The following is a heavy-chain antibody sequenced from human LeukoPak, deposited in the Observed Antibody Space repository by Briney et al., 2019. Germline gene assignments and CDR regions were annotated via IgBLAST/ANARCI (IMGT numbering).Heavy chain of an antibody. CDR3: ARDYASGSLIDY. Sequence: GGSLRLSCAASGFTFSSYGMHWVRQAPGKGLEWVAFIRYDGSNKYYADSVKGRFTISRDNAKNSLYLQMNSLRAEDTAVYYCARDYASGSLIDYWGQGTLVTVSS. V-gene: IGHV3-30*02. D-gene: IGHD3-10*01. CDR2: IRYDGSNK. CDR1: GFTFSSYG. J-gene: IGHJ4*02.